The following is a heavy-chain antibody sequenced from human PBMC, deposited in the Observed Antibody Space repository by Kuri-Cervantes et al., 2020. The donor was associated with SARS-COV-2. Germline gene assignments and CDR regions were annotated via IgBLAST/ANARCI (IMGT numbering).Heavy chain of an antibody. D-gene: IGHD6-19*01. Sequence: GGSLRLSCAASGFTFSSYAMSWVRQAPGKGLEWVSVIYSGGSSTYYADSVKGRFTISRDNSKNTLYLQMNSLRAEDTAVYYCAKDIAVAGHFDYWGQGTLVTDSS. V-gene: IGHV3-23*03. J-gene: IGHJ4*02. CDR3: AKDIAVAGHFDY. CDR1: GFTFSSYA. CDR2: IYSGGSST.